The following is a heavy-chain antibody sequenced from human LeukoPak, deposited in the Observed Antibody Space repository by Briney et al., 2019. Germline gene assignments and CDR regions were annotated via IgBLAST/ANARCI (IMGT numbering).Heavy chain of an antibody. Sequence: GGSLRLSCAASGFTFSSSAMSWVRQAPGKGLQWVSAVSRSGDSPYYADSVKGRFTISRDNSENTLFLQMNTLRAEDTAVYYCARLEKKSYYYMDVWGKGTTVTVSS. V-gene: IGHV3-23*01. D-gene: IGHD1-1*01. CDR3: ARLEKKSYYYMDV. CDR2: VSRSGDSP. CDR1: GFTFSSSA. J-gene: IGHJ6*03.